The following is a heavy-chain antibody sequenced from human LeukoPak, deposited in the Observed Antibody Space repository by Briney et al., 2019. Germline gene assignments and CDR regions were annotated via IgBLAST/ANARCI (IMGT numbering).Heavy chain of an antibody. V-gene: IGHV4-4*08. CDR2: IYTSGST. D-gene: IGHD2-15*01. J-gene: IGHJ6*03. CDR3: ARGFPVLCSGGSCYRHGYYYYMDV. Sequence: SETLSLTCTVSGGSISSYYWSWIRQPPGKGLEWIGRIYTSGSTNYNPSLKSRVTISVDTSRNQFSLKLSSVTAADTAVYYCARGFPVLCSGGSCYRHGYYYYMDVWGKGTTVTVSS. CDR1: GGSISSYY.